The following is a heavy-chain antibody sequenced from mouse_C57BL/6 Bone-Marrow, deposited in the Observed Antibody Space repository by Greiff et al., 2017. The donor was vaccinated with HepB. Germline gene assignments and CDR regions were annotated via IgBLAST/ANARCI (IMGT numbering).Heavy chain of an antibody. Sequence: EVKLQESGPELVQPGASVKISCKASGYSFTGYYMNWVKQSPEKSLEWIGEINPSTGGTTYNQKFKAKATLTVDKSSSTAYMQLKSLTSEDSAVYYCASVTYGSSSAWFAYWGQGTLVTVSA. CDR3: ASVTYGSSSAWFAY. J-gene: IGHJ3*01. D-gene: IGHD1-1*01. V-gene: IGHV1-42*01. CDR2: INPSTGGT. CDR1: GYSFTGYY.